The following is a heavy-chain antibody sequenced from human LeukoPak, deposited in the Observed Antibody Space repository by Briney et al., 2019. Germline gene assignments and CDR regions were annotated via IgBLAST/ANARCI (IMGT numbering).Heavy chain of an antibody. Sequence: GGSLRLSCAASGFTFSTYSMTWVRQAPGKGLEWISHISAASWGIKYADSVKGRFTTSRDNAKNSLYLQMNSLRAEDTAVYYCARDTRYFDWFDFDYWGQGTLVTVSS. CDR1: GFTFSTYS. CDR3: ARDTRYFDWFDFDY. V-gene: IGHV3-48*01. CDR2: ISAASWGI. D-gene: IGHD3-9*01. J-gene: IGHJ4*02.